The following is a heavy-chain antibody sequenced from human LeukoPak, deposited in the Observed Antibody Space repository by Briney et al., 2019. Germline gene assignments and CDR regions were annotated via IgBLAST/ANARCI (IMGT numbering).Heavy chain of an antibody. V-gene: IGHV3-48*01. CDR2: ITSSSSNI. CDR1: ISTFSTYS. D-gene: IGHD2-21*01. CDR3: ARLYSDAFDI. J-gene: IGHJ3*02. Sequence: GGSLRLSCAASISTFSTYSMNWVRQAPGKWLEWISYITSSSSNIYYADSVKGRFTISRDNAKKSLYLQMNNLRAEDTAVYYCARLYSDAFDIWGQGTMVTVSS.